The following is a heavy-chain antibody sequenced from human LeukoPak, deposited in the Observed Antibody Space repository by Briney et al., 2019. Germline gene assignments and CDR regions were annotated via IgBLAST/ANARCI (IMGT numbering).Heavy chain of an antibody. CDR1: GSSFTSYW. CDR3: ARSLSRGSRTTNWFDH. CDR2: IYPGDSDT. Sequence: GESLQISCQGSGSSFTSYWIGWVRPLPGKGLEWMGIIYPGDSDTRYSPSFQGQVTISADKSISTAYLQWSSLKASDTAMYYCARSLSRGSRTTNWFDHWGQGTLVTVSS. J-gene: IGHJ5*02. V-gene: IGHV5-51*01. D-gene: IGHD1-7*01.